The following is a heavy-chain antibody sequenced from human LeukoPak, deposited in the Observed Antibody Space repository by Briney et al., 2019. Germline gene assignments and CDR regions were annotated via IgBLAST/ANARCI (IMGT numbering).Heavy chain of an antibody. D-gene: IGHD2-2*01. Sequence: GGSWKIPSRGADSLSITSWCTWWVQLPGKGLEGWGIIYPGESDTRYSPSFQGKVTMSADKSINTDYLQWSSLKASDTAMYYCARRQGCRSTSCSPYYWGQGTLVTVSS. CDR3: ARRQGCRSTSCSPYY. CDR1: DSLSITSW. V-gene: IGHV5-51*02. CDR2: IYPGESDT. J-gene: IGHJ4*02.